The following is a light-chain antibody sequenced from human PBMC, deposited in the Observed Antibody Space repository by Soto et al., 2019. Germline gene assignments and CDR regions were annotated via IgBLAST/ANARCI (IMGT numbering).Light chain of an antibody. CDR2: RVS. J-gene: IGKJ4*01. V-gene: IGKV3-15*01. Sequence: EIVMTQSPATLSVSPGERATLSCRASQTVSGNLAWYQQKPGQAPRLLIYRVSTRATGIPARFSGSGSGTEFTLTISSLQSEDFAVYYYQHYNSWPLSFGGGTKVEIK. CDR3: QHYNSWPLS. CDR1: QTVSGN.